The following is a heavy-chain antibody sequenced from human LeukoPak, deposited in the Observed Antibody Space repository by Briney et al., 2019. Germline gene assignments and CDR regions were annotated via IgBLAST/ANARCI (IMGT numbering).Heavy chain of an antibody. Sequence: GGSLRLSCAASGFTFSPYTMHWVRQAPGKGLEWVSHITGSSDTLYYADSVKGRFTISRDNAWNSLYLQMNSLRAEDTAVYYCARVSESEWNFDFWGRGTLVTVSS. J-gene: IGHJ2*01. CDR2: ITGSSDTL. D-gene: IGHD1-14*01. CDR3: ARVSESEWNFDF. CDR1: GFTFSPYT. V-gene: IGHV3-48*01.